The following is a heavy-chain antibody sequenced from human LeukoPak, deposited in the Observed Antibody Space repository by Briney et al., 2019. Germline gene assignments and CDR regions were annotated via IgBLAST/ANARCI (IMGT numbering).Heavy chain of an antibody. CDR1: GFTFSSYA. J-gene: IGHJ4*02. Sequence: PGVSLRLSCAASGFTFSSYAMSWVRQAPGKGLEWVSAISGSGDSTYYADSVKGRFTISRDNSKNTLYLQMNSLRAEDTAVYYCAKGAAVIVVPAAIAYWGQGTLVTVSS. V-gene: IGHV3-23*01. CDR3: AKGAAVIVVPAAIAY. CDR2: ISGSGDST. D-gene: IGHD2-2*01.